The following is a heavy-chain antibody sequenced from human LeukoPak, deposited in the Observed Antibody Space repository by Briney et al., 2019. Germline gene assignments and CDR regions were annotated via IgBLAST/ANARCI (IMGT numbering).Heavy chain of an antibody. CDR1: GFTFSTYS. CDR2: IGPSGSPI. J-gene: IGHJ4*02. V-gene: IGHV3-48*02. CDR3: VRDRYYSFDY. Sequence: GGSLRLSCAASGFTFSTYSMNWVRQAPGKGLEWLSYIGPSGSPIHYADSVKGRFTSSTDSAQNSLYLQMNSLRDEDTALYYCVRDRYYSFDYWGQGTVVTVSS. D-gene: IGHD1-26*01.